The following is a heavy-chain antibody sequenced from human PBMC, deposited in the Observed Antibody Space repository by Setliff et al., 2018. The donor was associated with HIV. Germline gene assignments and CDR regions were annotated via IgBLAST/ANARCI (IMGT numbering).Heavy chain of an antibody. CDR1: GITVSGIY. D-gene: IGHD3-10*01. Sequence: GGSLRLSCVASGITVSGIYMTWVRQAPGKGLEWVSGISGSNSRKDYVDSVKGRFTISRDKSKNTLYLQLNSLRAEDTAVYYCARDDRWVYNDYLDYWGQGTLVTVSS. V-gene: IGHV3-23*01. J-gene: IGHJ4*02. CDR2: ISGSNSRK. CDR3: ARDDRWVYNDYLDY.